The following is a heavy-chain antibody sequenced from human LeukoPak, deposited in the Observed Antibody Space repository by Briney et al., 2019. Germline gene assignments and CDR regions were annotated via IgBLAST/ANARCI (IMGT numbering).Heavy chain of an antibody. J-gene: IGHJ4*02. D-gene: IGHD3-3*01. CDR3: ARGSDDFWSGYSPSY. CDR2: INPNNGGT. CDR1: GYTFTGYY. V-gene: IGHV1-2*02. Sequence: ASVKVSCKASGYTFTGYYMHWVRQAPGQGLEWMGWINPNNGGTDYAQKFQGRVTMTRDTSISTAYMELSRLRSDDTAVYYCARGSDDFWSGYSPSYWGQGTLVTVSS.